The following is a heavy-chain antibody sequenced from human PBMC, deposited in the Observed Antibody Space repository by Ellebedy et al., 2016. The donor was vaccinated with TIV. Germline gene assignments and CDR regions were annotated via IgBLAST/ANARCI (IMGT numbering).Heavy chain of an antibody. CDR2: ISYDGNNK. Sequence: GESLKISCAASGFTFNTYSMNWVRQAPGKGLEWVAVISYDGNNKFYADSVKGRFTLSRDTSKNTVYLQMDSLRSDDTAVYYCARGPSTSSYLDSWGQGALVIVSS. CDR1: GFTFNTYS. CDR3: ARGPSTSSYLDS. J-gene: IGHJ4*02. V-gene: IGHV3-30*03.